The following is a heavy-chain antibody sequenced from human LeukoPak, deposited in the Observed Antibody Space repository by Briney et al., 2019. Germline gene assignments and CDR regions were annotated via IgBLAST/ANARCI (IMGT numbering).Heavy chain of an antibody. Sequence: GGSLRLSRAASGLTVSSNYISWARHPPGKGLEWVSVIYSGGGTNYADSVKGRFTISRDNSKNTLYLQMNSLRAEDTAVYYCARGKMTTDYYYYYMDVWGKGTTVTVSS. CDR2: IYSGGGT. J-gene: IGHJ6*03. D-gene: IGHD4-11*01. CDR3: ARGKMTTDYYYYYMDV. V-gene: IGHV3-53*01. CDR1: GLTVSSNY.